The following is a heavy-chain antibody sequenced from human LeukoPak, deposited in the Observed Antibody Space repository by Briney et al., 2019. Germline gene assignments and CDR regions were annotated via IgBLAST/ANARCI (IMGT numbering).Heavy chain of an antibody. CDR2: ISYVGSNK. J-gene: IGHJ4*02. CDR1: GFTLSSYA. D-gene: IGHD3-3*01. V-gene: IGHV3-30-3*01. CDR3: ARDFLRRGYDFWSGYYDY. Sequence: GRSLRLSCAVSGFTLSSYAMHWVRQAPGKGLEWVAVISYVGSNKYYADSVQGRFSISRDNSKNTLYLQMNSLRAEDTAVYYCARDFLRRGYDFWSGYYDYWGQGTLVTVSS.